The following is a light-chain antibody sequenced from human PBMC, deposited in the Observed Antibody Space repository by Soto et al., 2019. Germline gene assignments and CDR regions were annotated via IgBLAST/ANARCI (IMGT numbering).Light chain of an antibody. CDR2: EVS. Sequence: QSVPTQPASVSGSPGQSITISCTGTSSDVGGYNYVSWYQQHPGKAPKLMIYEVSDRPSGVSNRFSGSKSGNTASLTISGLQAENEAYYYCSSYAGSNTYVFGSGTKSPS. V-gene: IGLV2-14*01. CDR1: SSDVGGYNY. J-gene: IGLJ1*01. CDR3: SSYAGSNTYV.